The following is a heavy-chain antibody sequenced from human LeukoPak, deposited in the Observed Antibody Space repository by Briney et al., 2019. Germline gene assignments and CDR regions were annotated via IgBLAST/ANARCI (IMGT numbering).Heavy chain of an antibody. CDR3: AKDHDD. CDR1: GFTFSGYG. CDR2: ISYDGSNK. J-gene: IGHJ4*02. Sequence: GGSLRLSCAASGFTFSGYGMHWVRQAPGKGLEWVAVISYDGSNKYYADSVKGRFTISRDNSKNTLYLQMNSLRAEDTAVYYCAKDHDDWGQGTLVTVSS. V-gene: IGHV3-30*18.